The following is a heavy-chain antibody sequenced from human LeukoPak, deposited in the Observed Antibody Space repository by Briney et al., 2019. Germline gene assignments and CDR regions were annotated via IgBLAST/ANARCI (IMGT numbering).Heavy chain of an antibody. CDR2: IYYSGST. D-gene: IGHD3-9*01. CDR3: ARDFKYYDILTGYYTDAFDI. J-gene: IGHJ3*02. V-gene: IGHV4-39*02. Sequence: PSETLSLTCTVSGGSISSSSYYWGWIRQPPGKGLEWIGSIYYSGSTYYNPSLKSRVTISVDTSKNQCSLKLSSVTAADTAVYYCARDFKYYDILTGYYTDAFDIWGQGTLVTVSS. CDR1: GGSISSSSYY.